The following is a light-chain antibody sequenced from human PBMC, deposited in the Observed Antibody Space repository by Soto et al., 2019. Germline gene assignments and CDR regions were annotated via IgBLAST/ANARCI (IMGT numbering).Light chain of an antibody. CDR3: GADHGSGSNFFVV. V-gene: IGLV9-49*01. CDR2: VGTGGIVG. Sequence: QSVLTQPPSASASLGASVTLTCTLSSGYSNYKVDWYQQRPGKGPRFVMRVGTGGIVGSKGDGIPDRFSVLGSGLNRYLTIKNIQEEDESDYHCGADHGSGSNFFVVFGGGTKLTV. CDR1: SGYSNYK. J-gene: IGLJ2*01.